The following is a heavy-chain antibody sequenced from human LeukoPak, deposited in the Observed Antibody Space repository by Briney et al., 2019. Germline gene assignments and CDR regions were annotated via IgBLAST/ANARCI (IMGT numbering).Heavy chain of an antibody. V-gene: IGHV3-21*06. CDR2: INSGNNYI. Sequence: PGGSLRLSCVASGFTLSEYTMHWVHQAPGKALEWVSSINSGNNYIYYADSVTGRFTISRDNAKNSLFLQMNSLRADDTAVYSCARVLLGMSAFDLWGQGTMVSVSS. CDR3: ARVLLGMSAFDL. J-gene: IGHJ3*01. D-gene: IGHD3-9*01. CDR1: GFTLSEYT.